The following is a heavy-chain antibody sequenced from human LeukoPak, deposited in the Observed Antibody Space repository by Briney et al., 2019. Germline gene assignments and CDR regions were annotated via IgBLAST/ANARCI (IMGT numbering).Heavy chain of an antibody. CDR1: GGTFSSYA. CDR3: ARSPTYYYDSSGYPYWYFDP. CDR2: IIPIFGTA. V-gene: IGHV1-69*13. D-gene: IGHD3-22*01. J-gene: IGHJ2*01. Sequence: SVKVSCKASGGTFSSYAISWVRQAPGQGLEWMGGIIPIFGTANYAQKFQGRVTITADESTSTAYMELSSLRSEDTAVYYCARSPTYYYDSSGYPYWYFDPWGRGTLVTVSS.